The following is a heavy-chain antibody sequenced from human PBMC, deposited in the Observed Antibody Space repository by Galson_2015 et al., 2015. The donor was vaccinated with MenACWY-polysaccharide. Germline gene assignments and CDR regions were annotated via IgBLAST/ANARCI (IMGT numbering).Heavy chain of an antibody. Sequence: SLRLSCAASGFTFSSYWMSWVRQAPGQGLEWMANIKQGGSEKYYVESVKGRFTISRDNAANSLYLQMNSLRAEDTAVYYCAREDGYGSPANYYFDYWGQGTLVTVSS. J-gene: IGHJ4*02. CDR2: IKQGGSEK. CDR3: AREDGYGSPANYYFDY. V-gene: IGHV3-7*01. D-gene: IGHD2-2*03. CDR1: GFTFSSYW.